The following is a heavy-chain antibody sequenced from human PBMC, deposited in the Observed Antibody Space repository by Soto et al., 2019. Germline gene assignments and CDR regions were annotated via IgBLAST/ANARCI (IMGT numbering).Heavy chain of an antibody. V-gene: IGHV3-33*01. D-gene: IGHD3-16*01. CDR2: IWSDGSRE. J-gene: IGHJ6*02. Sequence: QVQLVESGGGVVQPGTSLRLSCVASRLIFSFYDMHWVRQAPGKGLEWVALIWSDGSREFYADSVKGRFTISRDNSKNTLYLQMNSLRAEDTAVYYCAGEPKGGAYDLDVWGRGTTVAVSS. CDR1: RLIFSFYD. CDR3: AGEPKGGAYDLDV.